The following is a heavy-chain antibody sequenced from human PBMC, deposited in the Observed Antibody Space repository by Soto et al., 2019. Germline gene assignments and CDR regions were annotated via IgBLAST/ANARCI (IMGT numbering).Heavy chain of an antibody. D-gene: IGHD3-10*01. Sequence: ASVKVSCKASGYTLTGYYMHWVRQAPGQGLEWMGWINPNSGGTNYAQKFQGWVTMTRDTSISTAYMELSRLRSDDTAVYYCARDLGGSGSYYNVPYYYGMDVWGQGTTVTVSS. CDR1: GYTLTGYY. J-gene: IGHJ6*02. V-gene: IGHV1-2*04. CDR2: INPNSGGT. CDR3: ARDLGGSGSYYNVPYYYGMDV.